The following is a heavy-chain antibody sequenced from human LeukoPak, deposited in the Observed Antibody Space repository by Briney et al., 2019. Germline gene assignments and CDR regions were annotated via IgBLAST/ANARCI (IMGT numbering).Heavy chain of an antibody. Sequence: SETLSLTCTVSGGSISSYCWSWIRQPPGKGLEWIGRVHTSGSTNYNPSLKSRVTISLDTSKNQFSLKLHSVTAADTAVYYCATNGVGATFDFWGQGTLVTVSS. J-gene: IGHJ4*02. D-gene: IGHD1-26*01. CDR3: ATNGVGATFDF. V-gene: IGHV4-4*07. CDR2: VHTSGST. CDR1: GGSISSYC.